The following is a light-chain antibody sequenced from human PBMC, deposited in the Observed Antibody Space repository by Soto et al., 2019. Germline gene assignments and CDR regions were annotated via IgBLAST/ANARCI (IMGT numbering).Light chain of an antibody. CDR1: RSISSW. Sequence: DIQMTQSPSTLSASVGDRVTITCRASRSISSWLAWYQQKPGKAPNLLIYDASSLESGVPSRFSGSGSGAEFTLTISSLQPDDFATYYCQQYNSYPYTFGQGTKVDIK. V-gene: IGKV1-5*01. CDR2: DAS. CDR3: QQYNSYPYT. J-gene: IGKJ2*01.